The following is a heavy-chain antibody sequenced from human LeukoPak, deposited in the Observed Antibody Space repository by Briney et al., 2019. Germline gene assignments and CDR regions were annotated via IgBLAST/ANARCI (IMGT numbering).Heavy chain of an antibody. J-gene: IGHJ4*02. Sequence: PGGSLRLSCAASGFTFDDYAMHWVRQAPGKGLEWVSGISWNSGSIGYADSVKGRFTISRDNAKNSLYLQMSSLRAEDDSGQVDYWGQGTLVTVSS. V-gene: IGHV3-9*01. CDR2: ISWNSGSI. D-gene: IGHD1-26*01. CDR3: Y. CDR1: GFTFDDYA.